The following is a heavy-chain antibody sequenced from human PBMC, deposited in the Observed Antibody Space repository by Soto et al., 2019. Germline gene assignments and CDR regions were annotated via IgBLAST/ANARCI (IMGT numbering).Heavy chain of an antibody. J-gene: IGHJ6*02. CDR2: ISFDGSKT. V-gene: IGHV3-30*18. CDR3: AKDEVRVLGVARYDDGMDV. Sequence: QVQLVESGGGVVQPGRSLRLSCEASGFTFSSYGMHWVRQAPGKGLEWVAVISFDGSKTYYADSVKGRFTISRDNSKKTMSLQMTSRRAEETALYYWAKDEVRVLGVARYDDGMDVWGQGTTVTVSS. CDR1: GFTFSSYG. D-gene: IGHD3-10*01.